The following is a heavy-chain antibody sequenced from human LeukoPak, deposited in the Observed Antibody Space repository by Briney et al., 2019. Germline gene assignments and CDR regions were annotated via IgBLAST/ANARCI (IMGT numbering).Heavy chain of an antibody. Sequence: SETLSLTCSVSGGSFSSSSYYWGWIRQPPGKGLEWIGSISYSGSTFYNPSLKSRVTISVDTSKNHFSLKLSSVTAADTAVYYCARRTDDSGSYFDYWGQGTLVTVSS. J-gene: IGHJ4*02. CDR3: ARRTDDSGSYFDY. V-gene: IGHV4-39*02. CDR2: ISYSGST. CDR1: GGSFSSSSYY. D-gene: IGHD3-10*01.